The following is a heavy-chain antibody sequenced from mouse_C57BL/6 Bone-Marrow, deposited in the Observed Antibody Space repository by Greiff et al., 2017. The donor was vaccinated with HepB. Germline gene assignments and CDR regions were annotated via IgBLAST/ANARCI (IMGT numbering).Heavy chain of an antibody. Sequence: VQLQQSGAELVKPGASVKLSCTASGFNIKDYYMHWVKQRTEQGLEWIGRIDPEDGETKYAPKFQGKATITEDTSSNTAYLQLSSLTSEDTAVYYCATLQFTTVVAPDYWGQGTTLTVSS. V-gene: IGHV14-2*01. J-gene: IGHJ2*01. CDR2: IDPEDGET. CDR1: GFNIKDYY. CDR3: ATLQFTTVVAPDY. D-gene: IGHD1-1*01.